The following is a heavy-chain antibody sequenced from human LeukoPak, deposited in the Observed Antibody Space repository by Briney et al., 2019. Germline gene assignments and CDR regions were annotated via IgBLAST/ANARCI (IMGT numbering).Heavy chain of an antibody. CDR3: ARVWMVRGVIITLDY. J-gene: IGHJ4*02. V-gene: IGHV4-39*07. Sequence: SETLSLTCTVSGVSISSSSYYWGWIRQPPGKGLEWIGSIYYSGSTYYNPSLKSRVTISVDTSKNQFSLKLSSVTAADTAVYYCARVWMVRGVIITLDYWGQGTLVTVSS. CDR2: IYYSGST. D-gene: IGHD3-10*01. CDR1: GVSISSSSYY.